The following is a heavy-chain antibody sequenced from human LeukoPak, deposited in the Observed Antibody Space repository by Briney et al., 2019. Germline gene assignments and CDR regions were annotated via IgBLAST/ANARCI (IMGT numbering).Heavy chain of an antibody. J-gene: IGHJ4*01. CDR3: AREPYSSSWDANDY. CDR1: GFTFSSDW. V-gene: IGHV3-66*01. Sequence: GGSLRLSCAASGFTFSSDWMSWVRQAPGKGLEWVSVIYSGGSTYYADSVKGRFTISRDNSKNTLYLQMNSLRAEDTAVYYCAREPYSSSWDANDYWGHGTLVTVSS. D-gene: IGHD6-13*01. CDR2: IYSGGST.